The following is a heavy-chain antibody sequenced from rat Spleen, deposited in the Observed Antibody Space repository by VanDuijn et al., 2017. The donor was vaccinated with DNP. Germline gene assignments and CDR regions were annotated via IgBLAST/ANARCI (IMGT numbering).Heavy chain of an antibody. CDR3: ASSAGTTVDYFDF. CDR1: GFTFNNYW. Sequence: EVQLVESGGDLVQPGRSLKLSCVASGFTFNNYWMAWIRQAPTKGLEWFASISPSGGNTYYRDFVKGRFTISRDNAKDTQYLQMDSLTSEDTATYYCASSAGTTVDYFDFWGQGVMVTVSS. D-gene: IGHD1-1*01. V-gene: IGHV5S13*01. CDR2: ISPSGGNT. J-gene: IGHJ2*01.